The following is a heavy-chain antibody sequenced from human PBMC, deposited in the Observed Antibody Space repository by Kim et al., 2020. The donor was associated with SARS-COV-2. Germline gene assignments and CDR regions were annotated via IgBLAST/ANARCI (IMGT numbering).Heavy chain of an antibody. CDR2: ISYDGSNK. D-gene: IGHD2-8*02. V-gene: IGHV3-30*04. J-gene: IGHJ6*02. Sequence: GGSLRLSCAASGFTFSSYAMHWVRQAPGKGLEWVAVISYDGSNKYYADSVKGRFTISRDNSKNTLYLQMNSLRAEDTAVYYCARGRVLPIPTYYYYGMDVWGQGTTVTVSS. CDR3: ARGRVLPIPTYYYYGMDV. CDR1: GFTFSSYA.